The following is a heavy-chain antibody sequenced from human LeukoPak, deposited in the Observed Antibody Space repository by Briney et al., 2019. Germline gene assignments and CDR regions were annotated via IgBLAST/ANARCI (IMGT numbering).Heavy chain of an antibody. V-gene: IGHV4-39*01. CDR3: ARNYYESSGYYPWNFDY. CDR1: GGSISGSSYW. D-gene: IGHD3-22*01. CDR2: IYYSGST. J-gene: IGHJ4*02. Sequence: PSETLSLTCTVSGGSISGSSYWWGWIRQPPGKGLEWIANIYYSGSTHYNPSLKSRVTISIEKSKNQFSLKLSSVTAADTAVYYCARNYYESSGYYPWNFDYWGQGTLVTVSS.